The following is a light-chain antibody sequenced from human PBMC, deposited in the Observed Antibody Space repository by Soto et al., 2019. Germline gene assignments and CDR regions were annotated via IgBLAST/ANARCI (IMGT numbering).Light chain of an antibody. Sequence: QSAVTQPASVSGSPGQSITISCTGTSSDVGGYNYVSWYQQHPGKAPKLMIYEVSNRPSGVSNRFSGSKSGNTASLTISGLQAEDEADYYCSSYTSSSTLLVFGGGTKLTVL. V-gene: IGLV2-14*01. CDR2: EVS. CDR3: SSYTSSSTLLV. J-gene: IGLJ2*01. CDR1: SSDVGGYNY.